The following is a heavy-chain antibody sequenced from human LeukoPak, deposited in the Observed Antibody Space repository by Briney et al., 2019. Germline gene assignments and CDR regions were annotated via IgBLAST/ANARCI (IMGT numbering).Heavy chain of an antibody. V-gene: IGHV4-39*01. D-gene: IGHD6-19*01. CDR1: GGSISSTFYC. J-gene: IGHJ6*04. CDR2: INYSGST. Sequence: PSETLSLTCTVSGGSISSTFYCWGWIRQPPGTGLEWIGSINYSGSTYYNPSLKSRVTISVDTSKNQFSLKLSSVTAADTAVYYCARGHRRQQLVREPGIAVAGKPLPLDVWGKGTTVTVSS. CDR3: ARGHRRQQLVREPGIAVAGKPLPLDV.